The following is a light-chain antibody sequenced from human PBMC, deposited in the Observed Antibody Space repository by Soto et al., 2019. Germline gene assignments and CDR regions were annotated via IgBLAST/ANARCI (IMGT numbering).Light chain of an antibody. CDR2: DTT. J-gene: IGKJ2*01. CDR1: QDLTNF. V-gene: IGKV1-33*01. CDR3: PQYGNLPYT. Sequence: DIQMTQSPTSLAASVGDRVTISCQASQDLTNFLNWYQQKPGEDPKLLIYDTTTLEEGVPSRFSGGGSGTHFTFTINGLQTEDAAIYCCPQYGNLPYTFGQATKLEIK.